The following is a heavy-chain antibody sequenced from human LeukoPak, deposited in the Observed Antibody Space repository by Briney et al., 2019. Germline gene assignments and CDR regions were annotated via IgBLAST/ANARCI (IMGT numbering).Heavy chain of an antibody. CDR1: GFTFNSYT. Sequence: PGGSLRLSCAASGFTFNSYTMNWVRQAPGKGLEWVSSISTSSSYIYYADSVKGRFTISRDNAKNSLFLQMNSLKAEDTAVYYCARGLWFGEFGYDYWGQGTLVTVSS. J-gene: IGHJ4*02. CDR3: ARGLWFGEFGYDY. V-gene: IGHV3-21*01. D-gene: IGHD3-10*01. CDR2: ISTSSSYI.